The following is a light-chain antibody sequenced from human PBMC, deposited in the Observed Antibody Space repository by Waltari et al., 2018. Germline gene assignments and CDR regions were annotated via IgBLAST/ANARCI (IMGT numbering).Light chain of an antibody. CDR3: SSVTRSSTWV. CDR1: SCHAGGYEY. Sequence: QSALTQPASVSWSPGQSITTSCTGPSCHAGGYEYVSWYQQYPGKAPKLMIYEVRNRPSGVSNRFSGSKSGNTASLTISGLQAEYEADYYCSSVTRSSTWVFGGGTKLTVL. V-gene: IGLV2-14*01. CDR2: EVR. J-gene: IGLJ3*02.